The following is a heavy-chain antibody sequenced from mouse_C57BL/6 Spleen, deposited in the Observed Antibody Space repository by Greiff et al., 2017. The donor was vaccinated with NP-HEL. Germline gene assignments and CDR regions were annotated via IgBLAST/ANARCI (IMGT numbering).Heavy chain of an antibody. V-gene: IGHV14-4*01. CDR3: KGSYYYCSSYVEDAMDY. J-gene: IGHJ4*01. Sequence: EVQLQQSGAELVRPGASVKLSCTASGFNIKDDYMHWVKQRPEQGLEWIGWIDPENGDTEYASKFQGKATITADTSSNTAYLQLSSLTSEDTAVYYCKGSYYYCSSYVEDAMDYWGQGTSVTVSS. D-gene: IGHD1-1*01. CDR2: IDPENGDT. CDR1: GFNIKDDY.